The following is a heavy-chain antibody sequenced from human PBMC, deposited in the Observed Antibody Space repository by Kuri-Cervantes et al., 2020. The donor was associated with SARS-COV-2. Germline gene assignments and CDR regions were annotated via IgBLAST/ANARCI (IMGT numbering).Heavy chain of an antibody. J-gene: IGHJ4*02. V-gene: IGHV3-21*01. D-gene: IGHD1-14*01. CDR3: ARTDPQLPHLIY. CDR2: ISSSSSYI. CDR1: GFTFSSCS. Sequence: GESLKISCAASGFTFSSCSMNWVRQAPGKGLEWVSSISSSSSYIYYADSVKGRFTISRDNAKNSLYLQMNSLRAEDTAVYYCARTDPQLPHLIYWGQGTLVTVSS.